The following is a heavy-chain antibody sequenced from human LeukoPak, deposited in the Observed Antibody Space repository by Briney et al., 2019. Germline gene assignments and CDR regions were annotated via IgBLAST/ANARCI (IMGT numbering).Heavy chain of an antibody. CDR2: IRYDGGNK. CDR3: AKGGNGYSYGYFDY. CDR1: GFTFSSYG. D-gene: IGHD5-18*01. Sequence: GGTLRLSCAASGFTFSSYGMHGVRQAPGKGLEWAAFIRYDGGNKYYADSVKGRFTISRDNSKNTLYLQMNSLRTEDTAVYYCAKGGNGYSYGYFDYWGQGTLVTVSS. V-gene: IGHV3-30*02. J-gene: IGHJ4*02.